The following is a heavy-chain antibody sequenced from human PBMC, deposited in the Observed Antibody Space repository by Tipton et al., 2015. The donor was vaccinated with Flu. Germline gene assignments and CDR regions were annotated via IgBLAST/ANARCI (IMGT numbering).Heavy chain of an antibody. J-gene: IGHJ6*02. CDR3: ARVTVTMVRGPENGMDV. Sequence: LRLSCTVSGGSISSGGYYWSWIRQHPGKGLEWIGYIYYSGSTYYNPSLKSRVTISVDTSKNQFSLKLSSVTAADTAVYYCARVTVTMVRGPENGMDVWGQGTTVTVSS. CDR1: GGSISSGGYY. D-gene: IGHD3-10*01. CDR2: IYYSGST. V-gene: IGHV4-31*03.